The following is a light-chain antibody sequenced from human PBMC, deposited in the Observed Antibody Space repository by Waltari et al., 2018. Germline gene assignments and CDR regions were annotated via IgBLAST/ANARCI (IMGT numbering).Light chain of an antibody. CDR3: QQANSFPLT. CDR1: QAIRDW. J-gene: IGKJ4*01. V-gene: IGKV1-12*01. CDR2: GAS. Sequence: IQMTQSPYSVSASVGDRVPITCRASQAIRDWLVWYQQKPGSAPNLLMYGASTLRSGVPSRFSGSGSGTDFTLTIDSLQPEDFETYFCQQANSFPLTFGGGTKV.